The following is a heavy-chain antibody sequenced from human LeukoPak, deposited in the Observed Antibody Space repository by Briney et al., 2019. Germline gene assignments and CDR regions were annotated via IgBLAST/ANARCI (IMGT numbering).Heavy chain of an antibody. CDR1: GFTFSSYA. Sequence: GGSLRLSCAASGFTFSSYAMSWVRQAPGKGLEWVSAISGSGGSTYYADSVKGRFTISRDNSKNTLYLQMNSLRVEDTAVYFCARYSEVYYYVDVWGTGTTVTVSS. V-gene: IGHV3-23*01. CDR3: ARYSEVYYYVDV. J-gene: IGHJ6*03. D-gene: IGHD3-9*01. CDR2: ISGSGGST.